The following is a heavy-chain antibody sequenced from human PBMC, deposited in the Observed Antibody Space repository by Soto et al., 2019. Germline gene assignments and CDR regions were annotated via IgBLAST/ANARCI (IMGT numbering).Heavy chain of an antibody. Sequence: SETLYLTCTVGGGSISSYYWSWIRQPPGKGLEWVGYIYYTGSTNYNPSLKSRVTISVDTSKNQFTLKLSSVTAADTAVYYCARSAPYYAFWSGYLDYWGQGALVTVSS. CDR1: GGSISSYY. CDR2: IYYTGST. V-gene: IGHV4-59*01. D-gene: IGHD3-3*01. J-gene: IGHJ4*02. CDR3: ARSAPYYAFWSGYLDY.